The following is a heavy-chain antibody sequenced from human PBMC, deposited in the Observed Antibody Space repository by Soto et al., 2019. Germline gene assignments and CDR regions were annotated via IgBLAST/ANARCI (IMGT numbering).Heavy chain of an antibody. D-gene: IGHD3-10*01. V-gene: IGHV4-4*02. J-gene: IGHJ5*02. CDR3: ARGVGHNWFDP. CDR2: IYHSGST. Sequence: QVQLQESGPGLVKPSGTLSLTCAVSGGSISSSDWWSWVRQPPGKGLEWIGEIYHSGSTNYNTSLKSRVTISVDKSKNQLSLNLNAVPAADTAVYFCARGVGHNWFDPWGQGTLVTVSS. CDR1: GGSISSSDW.